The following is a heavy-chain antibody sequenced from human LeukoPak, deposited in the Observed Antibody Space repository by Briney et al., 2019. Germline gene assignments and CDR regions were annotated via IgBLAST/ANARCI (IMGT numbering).Heavy chain of an antibody. Sequence: ASVKVSCKASGGTFSSYAISWVRQAPGQGLEWMGWINPNSGGTNYAQKFQGRVTMTRDTSISTAYMELSRLRSDDTAVYCCARDVVQRSESSYYFDSWDQATLVTGAS. V-gene: IGHV1-2*02. CDR3: ARDVVQRSESSYYFDS. CDR2: INPNSGGT. J-gene: IGHJ4*02. D-gene: IGHD3-10*01. CDR1: GGTFSSYA.